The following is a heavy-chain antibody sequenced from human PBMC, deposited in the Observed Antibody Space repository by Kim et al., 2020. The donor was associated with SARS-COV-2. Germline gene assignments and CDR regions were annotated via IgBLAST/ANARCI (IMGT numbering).Heavy chain of an antibody. D-gene: IGHD3-22*01. CDR2: ISYDGSRK. CDR1: GFIFSSYG. V-gene: IGHV3-33*05. CDR3: ARKYYSDISGYLDY. J-gene: IGHJ4*02. Sequence: GGSLRLSCAASGFIFSSYGMHWVRQAPGKGLEWVAVISYDGSRKYYADSVKGRFTISRDNSKSTLYLQMNSLTAEDTAVYYCARKYYSDISGYLDYWGQG.